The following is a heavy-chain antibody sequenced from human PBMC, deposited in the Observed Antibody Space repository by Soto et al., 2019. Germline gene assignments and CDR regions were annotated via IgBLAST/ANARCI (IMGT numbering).Heavy chain of an antibody. Sequence: SVKVSCKASGFTFTSSAVQWVRQARGQRLEWIGWIVVGSGNTNYAQKFQERVTITRDMSTSTAYMELSSLRSEDTAVYYCAADRITGGEVVAADCYYYGMDVWGQGTTVTVSS. CDR1: GFTFTSSA. V-gene: IGHV1-58*01. D-gene: IGHD2-15*01. J-gene: IGHJ6*02. CDR3: AADRITGGEVVAADCYYYGMDV. CDR2: IVVGSGNT.